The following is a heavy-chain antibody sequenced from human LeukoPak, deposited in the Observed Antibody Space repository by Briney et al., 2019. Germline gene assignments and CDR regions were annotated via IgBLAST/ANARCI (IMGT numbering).Heavy chain of an antibody. CDR2: IKQDGSKK. D-gene: IGHD5-24*01. CDR1: GFPFSSYW. J-gene: IGHJ4*02. Sequence: GGSLRLSCVASGFPFSSYWMTWVRQAPGKGLEWVANIKQDGSKKSYVDSVKGRFTISRNNAKNSLYLQMNSLRAEDTAIYYCTRVGYIDEGIDYWGQGTLVTVSS. V-gene: IGHV3-7*04. CDR3: TRVGYIDEGIDY.